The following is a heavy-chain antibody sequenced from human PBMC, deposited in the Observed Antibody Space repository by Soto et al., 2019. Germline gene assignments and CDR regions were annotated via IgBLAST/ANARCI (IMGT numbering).Heavy chain of an antibody. J-gene: IGHJ4*02. CDR2: IYTSGST. Sequence: PSETLSLTXTVSGGSISSYYWSWIRQPAGKGLGWIGRIYTSGSTNYNPSLKSRVTMSVDTSKNQFSLKLSSVTAADTAVYYCARMDYYDSSGYGLFDYWGQGTLVTVSS. V-gene: IGHV4-4*07. D-gene: IGHD3-22*01. CDR1: GGSISSYY. CDR3: ARMDYYDSSGYGLFDY.